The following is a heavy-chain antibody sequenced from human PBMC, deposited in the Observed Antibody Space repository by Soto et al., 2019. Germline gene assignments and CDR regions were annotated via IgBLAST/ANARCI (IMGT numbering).Heavy chain of an antibody. Sequence: EVQLVESGGGLVQPGGSLRLSCAASGFTFSSYWMHWVRQAPGKGLVWVSRINSDGSGTNYADSVKGRFTISRDNAKNTLYLHMNGLSDEDTAVYYCARGGLRTYLLDYWGQGPLVTVSS. CDR1: GFTFSSYW. D-gene: IGHD3-16*02. CDR3: ARGGLRTYLLDY. V-gene: IGHV3-74*01. CDR2: INSDGSGT. J-gene: IGHJ4*02.